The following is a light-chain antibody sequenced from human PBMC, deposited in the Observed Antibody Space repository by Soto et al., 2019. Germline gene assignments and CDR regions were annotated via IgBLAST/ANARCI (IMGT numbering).Light chain of an antibody. J-gene: IGLJ1*01. CDR3: CSYAGTVAYV. Sequence: QSVLAEPASMARSGGQSSTICSAPASGVVGSYNLVSWDQHLPGTAPIVIICEVNTRPSGVSYRFSGSKSGNTASLTISGLQTEDEADYYCCSYAGTVAYVFGTGAKVTVL. CDR2: EVN. CDR1: SGVVGSYNL. V-gene: IGLV2-23*02.